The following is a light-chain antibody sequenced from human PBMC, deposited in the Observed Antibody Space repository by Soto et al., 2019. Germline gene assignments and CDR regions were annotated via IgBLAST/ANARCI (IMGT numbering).Light chain of an antibody. V-gene: IGLV1-40*01. CDR3: QSVDTTLDVV. CDR2: SNN. Sequence: QSVLTQPPSVSGAPGQRVTISCTGSSSNIGAGYDVHWYQQLPGTAPKLIIYSNNNRPSGVPDRFSGSRSGASASLAITGLEDEDEADYYCQSVDTTLDVVFGGGTKLTVL. J-gene: IGLJ2*01. CDR1: SSNIGAGYD.